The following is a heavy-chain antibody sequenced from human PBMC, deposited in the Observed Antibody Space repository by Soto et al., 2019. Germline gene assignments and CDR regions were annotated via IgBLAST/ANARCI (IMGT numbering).Heavy chain of an antibody. CDR3: ARAIGWFGEVLGGYYFDY. J-gene: IGHJ4*02. V-gene: IGHV4-30-2*01. D-gene: IGHD3-10*01. CDR2: IYHSGST. Sequence: QLQLQESGSGLVKPSQTLSLTCAVSGGSISSGGYSWSWIRQPPGKGLEWIGYIYHSGSTYYNPSLKSRIQISVARAKNQFSLKLSSVTAADTAVYYCARAIGWFGEVLGGYYFDYWGQGTLVTVSS. CDR1: GGSISSGGYS.